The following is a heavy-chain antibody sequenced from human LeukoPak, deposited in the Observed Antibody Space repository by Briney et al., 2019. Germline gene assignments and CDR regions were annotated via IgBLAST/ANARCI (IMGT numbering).Heavy chain of an antibody. J-gene: IGHJ4*02. D-gene: IGHD5-18*01. CDR2: ISGSGGST. V-gene: IGHV3-23*01. CDR3: AKALSGYSYGIDY. CDR1: GLTSSSYA. Sequence: GGSLRLSCAASGLTSSSYAMTWVRQVPGKGLEWVSGISGSGGSTYYADSMKGRFTISRDNSKNTLYLQTNSLRAEDTAVYYCAKALSGYSYGIDYWGQGILVTVSS.